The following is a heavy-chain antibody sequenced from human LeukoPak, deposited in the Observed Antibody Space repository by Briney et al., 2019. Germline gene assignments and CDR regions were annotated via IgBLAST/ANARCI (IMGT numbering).Heavy chain of an antibody. CDR3: ARVGGSNYYYYGMDV. D-gene: IGHD2-15*01. CDR1: GGSISGYY. CDR2: IYYSGST. J-gene: IGHJ6*02. Sequence: TSETLSLTCSVSGGSISGYYWSWIRQPPGKGLKWIGYIYYSGSTNYNPSLKSRVIISVDTSKNQFSLKLSSVTAADTAVYYCARVGGSNYYYYGMDVWGQGTTVTVSS. V-gene: IGHV4-59*08.